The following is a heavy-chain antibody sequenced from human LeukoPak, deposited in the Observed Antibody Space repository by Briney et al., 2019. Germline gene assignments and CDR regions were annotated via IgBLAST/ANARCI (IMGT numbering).Heavy chain of an antibody. D-gene: IGHD3-3*01. J-gene: IGHJ4*02. CDR3: ARLGYDFWSGYLINPEVLNFDY. Sequence: ASVKVSCKASGGTFSSYAISWVRQAPGQGLEWMGGIIPIFGTANYAQKLQGRVTITADESTSTAYMELRSLRSDDTAVYYCARLGYDFWSGYLINPEVLNFDYWGQGTLVTVSS. CDR1: GGTFSSYA. CDR2: IIPIFGTA. V-gene: IGHV1-69*13.